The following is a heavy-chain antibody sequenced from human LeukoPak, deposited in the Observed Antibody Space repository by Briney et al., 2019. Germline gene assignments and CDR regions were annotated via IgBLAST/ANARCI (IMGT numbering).Heavy chain of an antibody. CDR1: GGSISSGNW. J-gene: IGHJ5*02. Sequence: SGTLSLTCAVSGGSISSGNWWSWVRQPPGKALEWIGEIYLSGSTNYNPSLKSRVTISVDKSKNEFSLELTSVTAADTAVYYCARDQNYYDSSGYYHPWFDPWGQGTLVTVSS. CDR3: ARDQNYYDSSGYYHPWFDP. D-gene: IGHD3-22*01. CDR2: IYLSGST. V-gene: IGHV4-4*02.